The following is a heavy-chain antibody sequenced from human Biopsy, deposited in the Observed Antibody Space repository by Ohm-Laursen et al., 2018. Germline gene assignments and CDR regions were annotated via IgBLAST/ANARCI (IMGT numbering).Heavy chain of an antibody. D-gene: IGHD3-16*01. Sequence: PSDTLSLTCSVSSASINLYYWGWIRQSPGKGLEWIGYMYYSGSTKYSPSLKNRVTVSFDTSRNQFSLKLTSMTPADTAVYYCVRGRSPATYWGQGALVIVSS. CDR3: VRGRSPATY. CDR2: MYYSGST. CDR1: SASINLYY. J-gene: IGHJ4*02. V-gene: IGHV4-59*07.